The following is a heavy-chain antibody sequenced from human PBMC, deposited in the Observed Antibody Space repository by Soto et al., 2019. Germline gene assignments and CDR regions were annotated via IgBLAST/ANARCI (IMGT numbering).Heavy chain of an antibody. D-gene: IGHD3-22*01. CDR3: ASSGIVVGAPSI. CDR2: IYSGGST. V-gene: IGHV3-53*01. CDR1: GFTVSSNY. J-gene: IGHJ3*02. Sequence: GGSLRLSCAASGFTVSSNYMSWVRQAPGKGLEWVSVIYSGGSTYADSVKGRFTISRDNSKNTLYLQMNSLRAEDTAVYYCASSGIVVGAPSIWGQGTMVTVSS.